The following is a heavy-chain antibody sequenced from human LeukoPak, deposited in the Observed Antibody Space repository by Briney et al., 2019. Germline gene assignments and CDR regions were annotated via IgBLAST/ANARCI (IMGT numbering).Heavy chain of an antibody. CDR3: ARGSGYPYYFDY. D-gene: IGHD3-22*01. J-gene: IGHJ4*02. Sequence: PGGSLRLSCAASGFTFSSYAMHWVRQAPGKGLEWVAVISYDGSNKYYADSVKGRFTISRDNSKNTLYLQMNSLRAEDTAVYYCARGSGYPYYFDYWGQGTLVTVSS. V-gene: IGHV3-30*04. CDR1: GFTFSSYA. CDR2: ISYDGSNK.